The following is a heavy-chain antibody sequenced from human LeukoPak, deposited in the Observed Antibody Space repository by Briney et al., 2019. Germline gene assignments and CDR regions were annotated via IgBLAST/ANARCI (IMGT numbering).Heavy chain of an antibody. CDR1: GFTFTSSA. CDR2: IVVGSGNT. J-gene: IGHJ4*02. Sequence: GASVKVSCKASGFTFTSSAMQWVRQARGQRLEWIGWIVVGSGNTNYAQKFQERVTITRDMSTSTTYMELSSLRSEDTAVYYCAADFGVTHFDYWGQGTLVTVSS. CDR3: AADFGVTHFDY. V-gene: IGHV1-58*02. D-gene: IGHD1-14*01.